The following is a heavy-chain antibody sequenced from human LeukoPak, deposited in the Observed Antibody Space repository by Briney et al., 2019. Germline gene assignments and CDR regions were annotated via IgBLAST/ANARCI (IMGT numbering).Heavy chain of an antibody. V-gene: IGHV4-59*01. CDR1: GGSISSYY. D-gene: IGHD2-15*01. J-gene: IGHJ5*02. CDR3: ARDLVGGGWFDP. Sequence: SETLSLTCTVPGGSISSYYWRWIRQPPGKGLEWIGYIYYSGSTNYDPSLKSRVTISVDTSKNQFSLKLSSVTAADTAVYYCARDLVGGGWFDPWGQGTLVTVSS. CDR2: IYYSGST.